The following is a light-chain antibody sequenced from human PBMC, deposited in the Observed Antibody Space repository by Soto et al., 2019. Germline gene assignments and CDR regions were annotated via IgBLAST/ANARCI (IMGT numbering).Light chain of an antibody. V-gene: IGLV6-57*01. J-gene: IGLJ2*01. CDR1: SGSIASSY. CDR3: QSYDTDTVI. Sequence: NFMLTQPHSMSESPGKTVTISCTRSSGSIASSYVQWYQQRPGSSPSIVIYEDDLRSSGVPDRFSGSIDRSSNSASLTISGLKSEDEADYYFQSYDTDTVIFGGGTKLTVL. CDR2: EDD.